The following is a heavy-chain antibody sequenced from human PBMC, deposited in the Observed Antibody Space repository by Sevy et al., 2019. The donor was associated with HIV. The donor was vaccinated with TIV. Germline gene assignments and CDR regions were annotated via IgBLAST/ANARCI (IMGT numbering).Heavy chain of an antibody. V-gene: IGHV3-30-3*01. J-gene: IGHJ6*02. CDR2: ISYDGSNK. Sequence: GGSLRLSCAPSGFTFSSYAMHWVRQAPGKGLEWVAVISYDGSNKYYADSVKGRFTISRDNSKNTLYLQMNSLRAEDTAVYYCAREGYCSSTSCYTGSYYYYGMDVWGQGTTVTVSS. CDR1: GFTFSSYA. D-gene: IGHD2-2*02. CDR3: AREGYCSSTSCYTGSYYYYGMDV.